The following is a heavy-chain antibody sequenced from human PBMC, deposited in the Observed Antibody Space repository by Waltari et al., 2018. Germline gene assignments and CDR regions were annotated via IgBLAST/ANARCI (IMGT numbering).Heavy chain of an antibody. Sequence: EVHLVESGGGLVQPGGSLRLSCAASGFTFSNYWVSWVRQPPGKGLEWGTNIKEDASEKYYVDSVKGRFTISRDNAKNSLYLQMNSLRAEDTAVYYCARPVSAYWGQGTLVTVSS. CDR2: IKEDASEK. V-gene: IGHV3-7*01. CDR3: ARPVSAY. CDR1: GFTFSNYW. J-gene: IGHJ4*02. D-gene: IGHD2-8*01.